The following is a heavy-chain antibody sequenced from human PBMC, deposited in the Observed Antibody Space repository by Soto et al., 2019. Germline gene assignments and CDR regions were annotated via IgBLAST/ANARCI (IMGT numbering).Heavy chain of an antibody. D-gene: IGHD3-10*01. Sequence: GGSLRLSCAASGFTFSGSAMHWVRQASGKGLEWVGRIRSKANSYATAYAASVKGRFTISRDDSKNTAYLQMNSLKTEDTAVYYCTRPRPLGHYYGSGVFDPWGQGTLVTVSS. J-gene: IGHJ5*02. V-gene: IGHV3-73*01. CDR2: IRSKANSYAT. CDR1: GFTFSGSA. CDR3: TRPRPLGHYYGSGVFDP.